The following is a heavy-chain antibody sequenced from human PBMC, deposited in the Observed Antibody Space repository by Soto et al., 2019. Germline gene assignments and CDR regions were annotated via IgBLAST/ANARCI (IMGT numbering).Heavy chain of an antibody. Sequence: ASVKVSCKASGYTFTSYYMHWVRQAPGQGLEWMGIINPSGGSTSYAQKFQGRVTMTRDTSTSTVYMELSSPRSEDTAVYYCARDYYYDGSGYVFDYWGQGTLVTVSS. V-gene: IGHV1-46*01. J-gene: IGHJ4*02. D-gene: IGHD3-22*01. CDR1: GYTFTSYY. CDR2: INPSGGST. CDR3: ARDYYYDGSGYVFDY.